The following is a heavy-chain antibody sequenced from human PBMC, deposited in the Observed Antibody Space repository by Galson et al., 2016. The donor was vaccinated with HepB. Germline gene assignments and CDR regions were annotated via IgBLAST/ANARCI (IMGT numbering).Heavy chain of an antibody. Sequence: SLRLSCAASGFTFSSYAMHWVRQAPGKGLEWVAVISYDGNNKYYADSVKGRFTISRDNSKNTLYLQMNSLRDEDTAAYYCAKQSSSWISLHGLDVWGQGTTVTVSS. J-gene: IGHJ6*02. V-gene: IGHV3-30-3*02. D-gene: IGHD6-6*01. CDR1: GFTFSSYA. CDR2: ISYDGNNK. CDR3: AKQSSSWISLHGLDV.